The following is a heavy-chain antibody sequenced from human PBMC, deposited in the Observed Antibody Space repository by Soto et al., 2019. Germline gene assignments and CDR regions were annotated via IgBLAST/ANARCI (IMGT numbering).Heavy chain of an antibody. V-gene: IGHV3-66*01. CDR1: EFTVSVNY. Sequence: EVQLVESGGGLVQPGGSLRLSCTASEFTVSVNYMTWVRQTPGKGLEWVASLHSGGGTYYADSVKGRFTVSRDNSKNTLYLQMTSLRVDDTAVYYCAREVGGSLDYWGQGTLVTVSS. CDR3: AREVGGSLDY. J-gene: IGHJ4*02. CDR2: LHSGGGT. D-gene: IGHD1-26*01.